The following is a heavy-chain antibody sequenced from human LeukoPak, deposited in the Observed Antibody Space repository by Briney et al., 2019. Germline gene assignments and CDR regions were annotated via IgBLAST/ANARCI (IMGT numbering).Heavy chain of an antibody. V-gene: IGHV3-23*01. CDR1: GFTFSSYA. J-gene: IGHJ3*02. Sequence: GGSLRLSCAASGFTFSSYAMSWVSQAPGKGLEWVSAISGSGGSTYYADSVKGRCTISRDNSKHTLYLQMHSLRAEHRAVYYCANGNSGYYYDSSGYYPQAFDIWGQGTMVTVSS. CDR2: ISGSGGST. CDR3: ANGNSGYYYDSSGYYPQAFDI. D-gene: IGHD3-22*01.